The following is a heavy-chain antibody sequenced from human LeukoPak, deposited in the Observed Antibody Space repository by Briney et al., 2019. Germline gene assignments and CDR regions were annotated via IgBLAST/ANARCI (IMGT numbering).Heavy chain of an antibody. CDR3: ARATSSTTHEFDY. CDR1: GYSFASYW. Sequence: PGESLKISCKGSGYSFASYWIGWVRQMPGKGLEWMGIIYPGDSDTRYSPSFQGQVTISADKSISTAYLQWSSLKASDTAMYYCARATSSTTHEFDYWGQGTLVTVSS. CDR2: IYPGDSDT. D-gene: IGHD2-2*01. J-gene: IGHJ4*02. V-gene: IGHV5-51*01.